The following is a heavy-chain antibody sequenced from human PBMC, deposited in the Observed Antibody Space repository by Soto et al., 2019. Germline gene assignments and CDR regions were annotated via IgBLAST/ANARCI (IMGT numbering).Heavy chain of an antibody. CDR1: GRTFSSST. D-gene: IGHD2-2*03. J-gene: IGHJ3*02. Sequence: PASSVKLSCTAPGRTFSSSTITWVRQAPGHGLEWMGRIIPILGIANYAQKFQGRVTITADKSTSTAYIELSSLRSEHTDVYYYARDLGYCSSTSCSAFDIWGQGTMVTVSS. V-gene: IGHV1-69*04. CDR2: IIPILGIA. CDR3: ARDLGYCSSTSCSAFDI.